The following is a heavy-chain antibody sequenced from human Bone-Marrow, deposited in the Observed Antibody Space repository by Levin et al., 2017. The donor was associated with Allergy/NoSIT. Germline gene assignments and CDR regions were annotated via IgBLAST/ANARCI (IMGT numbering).Heavy chain of an antibody. D-gene: IGHD6-13*01. J-gene: IGHJ4*02. CDR3: ANLPGYSSSWYEGRYEGINN. V-gene: IGHV3-23*01. CDR2: INGGGGNT. CDR1: GFTFSSYA. Sequence: GGSLRLSCAASGFTFSSYAMNWVRQAPGKGLEWVSAINGGGGNTYYADSVQGRFTISRDNSKNTLYLQMNSLRAEDTAVYYCANLPGYSSSWYEGRYEGINNWGQGTLITVS.